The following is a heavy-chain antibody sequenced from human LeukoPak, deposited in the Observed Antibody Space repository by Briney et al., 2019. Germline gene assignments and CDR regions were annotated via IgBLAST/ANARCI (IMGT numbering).Heavy chain of an antibody. CDR3: ARGQPPIRSYYYGSGSKYYFDY. CDR1: GYTFTSYY. D-gene: IGHD3-10*01. Sequence: ASVKVSCKASGYTFTSYYMHWVRQAPGQGLEWMGIINPSGGSTSYAQKFQGRVTMTRDMSTSTVYMELSSLRSEDTAVYYCARGQPPIRSYYYGSGSKYYFDYWGQGTLVTVSS. J-gene: IGHJ4*02. CDR2: INPSGGST. V-gene: IGHV1-46*01.